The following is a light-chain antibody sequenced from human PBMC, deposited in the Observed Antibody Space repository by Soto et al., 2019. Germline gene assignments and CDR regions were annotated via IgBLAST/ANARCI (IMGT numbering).Light chain of an antibody. CDR1: SSDVGGYNY. CDR3: SSYTSSTTPVI. Sequence: QSVLTQPASVSGSPGQSITISCTGTSSDVGGYNYVSWYQHHPGKAPKLMIYEVSNRPSGVSNRFSGSKSANTASLTISGLQTEDEADYYCSSYTSSTTPVIFGGGTKVTVL. J-gene: IGLJ2*01. CDR2: EVS. V-gene: IGLV2-14*01.